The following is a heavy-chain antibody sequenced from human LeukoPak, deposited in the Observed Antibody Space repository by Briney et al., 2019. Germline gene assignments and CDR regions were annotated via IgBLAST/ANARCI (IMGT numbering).Heavy chain of an antibody. J-gene: IGHJ5*02. CDR1: GGSISSYY. Sequence: PSETLSLTCTVSGGSISSYYWSWIRQPPGKGLEWIGYIYYSGGTNYNPSLKSRVTISVDTSKNQFSLKLSSVTAADTAVYYCARAWSVVVPAAKLFDPWGQGTLVTVSS. D-gene: IGHD2-2*01. CDR3: ARAWSVVVPAAKLFDP. V-gene: IGHV4-59*01. CDR2: IYYSGGT.